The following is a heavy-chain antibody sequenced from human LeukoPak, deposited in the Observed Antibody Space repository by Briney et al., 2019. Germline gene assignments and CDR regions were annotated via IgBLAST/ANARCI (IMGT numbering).Heavy chain of an antibody. CDR2: IYYSGST. CDR1: GGSISGYY. CDR3: ARERDIAAAGTKADAFDI. D-gene: IGHD6-13*01. Sequence: PSETLSLTCAVYGGSISGYYWSWIRQPPGKGLEWIGYIYYSGSTNYNPSLKSRVTISVDTSKNQFSLKLSSVTAADTAVYYCARERDIAAAGTKADAFDIWGQGTMVTVSS. V-gene: IGHV4-59*01. J-gene: IGHJ3*02.